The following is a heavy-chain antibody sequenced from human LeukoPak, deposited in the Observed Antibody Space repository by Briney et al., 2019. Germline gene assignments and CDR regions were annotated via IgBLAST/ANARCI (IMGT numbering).Heavy chain of an antibody. CDR2: IIPIFGIA. J-gene: IGHJ3*02. D-gene: IGHD3-22*01. V-gene: IGHV1-69*04. CDR1: GGTFSSYA. CDR3: ARKYYYDSSGYSPHAFDI. Sequence: SVKVSCKASGGTFSSYAISWVRQAPGQGLEWMGRIIPIFGIANYAQKFQGRVTITADKSTSTAYMELSSLRSEDAAVYYCARKYYYDSSGYSPHAFDIWGQGTMVTVSS.